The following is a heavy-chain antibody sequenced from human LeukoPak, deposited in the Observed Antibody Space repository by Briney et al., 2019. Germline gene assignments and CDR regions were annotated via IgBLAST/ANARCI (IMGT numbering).Heavy chain of an antibody. CDR2: FDPEDGET. V-gene: IGHV1-24*01. J-gene: IGHJ3*02. CDR1: GYTLTELS. Sequence: ASVKVSCKVSGYTLTELSMRWARQAPGKGLEWMGGFDPEDGETIYAQKFQGRVTMTEDTSTDTAYMELSSLRSDDTAVYYCARVDEWDYYDSSGYPPGGAFDIWGQGTMVTVSS. D-gene: IGHD3-22*01. CDR3: ARVDEWDYYDSSGYPPGGAFDI.